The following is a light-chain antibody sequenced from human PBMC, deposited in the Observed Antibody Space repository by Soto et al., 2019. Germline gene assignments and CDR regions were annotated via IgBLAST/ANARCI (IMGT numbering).Light chain of an antibody. J-gene: IGKJ1*01. CDR3: QQYKDFSGT. CDR1: QSISSW. V-gene: IGKV1-5*03. Sequence: DIQMTQSPSTLSASVGDRVAITCRASQSISSWLAWYLQKPGKAPKLLIYKASSLESGVPSRFSGSGSGTEFTLTISSLQPDDFATYYCQQYKDFSGTFGQGTKVEIK. CDR2: KAS.